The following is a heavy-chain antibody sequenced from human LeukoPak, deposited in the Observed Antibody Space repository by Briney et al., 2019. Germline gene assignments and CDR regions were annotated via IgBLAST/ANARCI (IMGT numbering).Heavy chain of an antibody. CDR2: IYYSGST. J-gene: IGHJ6*02. CDR3: ARNIGVVPAALPHYWRYDYYVMDV. D-gene: IGHD2-2*02. V-gene: IGHV4-39*01. Sequence: SDTLSLTCTVSGGSISSSCYYWGWLRQPPGKGRVWRGSIYYSGSTYYHPSLKRRVTISVDTSKHQFSLTLSSVTAADTAVYYCARNIGVVPAALPHYWRYDYYVMDVGGQGTTVTVS. CDR1: GGSISSSCYY.